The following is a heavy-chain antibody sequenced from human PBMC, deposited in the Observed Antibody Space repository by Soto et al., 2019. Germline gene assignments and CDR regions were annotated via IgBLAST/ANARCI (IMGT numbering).Heavy chain of an antibody. Sequence: GGSMRLSCAASGLTFNRYWMHWVRHAPGKGLVWVSHINTDGSNTNYADSVKGRFTISRDNAKSTLFLQMNSLRDEDTAVYYCAREFCSGGNCYTYYFDPWGQGIPVTVSS. J-gene: IGHJ5*02. V-gene: IGHV3-74*01. D-gene: IGHD2-15*01. CDR2: INTDGSNT. CDR1: GLTFNRYW. CDR3: AREFCSGGNCYTYYFDP.